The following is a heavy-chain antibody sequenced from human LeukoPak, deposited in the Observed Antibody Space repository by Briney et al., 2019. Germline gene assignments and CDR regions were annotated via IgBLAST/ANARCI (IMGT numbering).Heavy chain of an antibody. D-gene: IGHD3-10*01. CDR1: GYTFTDYY. Sequence: ASVKVSCKVSGYTFTDYYMHWVPQAPGKGLEWMGLVDPEDGETIYAEKFQGRVTITADTSTDTAYMELSSLRSEDTVVYYCATRGRLEGFDYGGQVVLVTVSS. CDR3: ATRGRLEGFDY. CDR2: VDPEDGET. V-gene: IGHV1-69-2*01. J-gene: IGHJ4*02.